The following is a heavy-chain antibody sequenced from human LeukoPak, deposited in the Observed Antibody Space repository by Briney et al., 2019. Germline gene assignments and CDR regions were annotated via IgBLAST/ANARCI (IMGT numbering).Heavy chain of an antibody. Sequence: PSETLSLTCAVSGGSISSSNWWSWVRQPPGKGLEWIGEIYHSGSTNYNPSLKSRVTISVDKPKNQFSLKLSSVTAADTAVYYCAGHGGLLWFGETGGFDYWGQGTLVTVSS. J-gene: IGHJ4*02. V-gene: IGHV4-4*02. D-gene: IGHD3-10*01. CDR3: AGHGGLLWFGETGGFDY. CDR2: IYHSGST. CDR1: GGSISSSNW.